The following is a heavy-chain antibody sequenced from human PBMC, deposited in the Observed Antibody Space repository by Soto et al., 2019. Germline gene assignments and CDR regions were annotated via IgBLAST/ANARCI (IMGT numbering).Heavy chain of an antibody. Sequence: QVQLVQSGAEVKKPGASVKVSCKASGYTLTSYGISWVRQAPGQGLEWMGWISAYNGNTNYAQKLQGRVTMTTDTSTSTAYMELRSLRSDDTAVYYCARRDVVVPAAIGGWFDPWGQGTLVTVSS. CDR2: ISAYNGNT. V-gene: IGHV1-18*04. CDR3: ARRDVVVPAAIGGWFDP. J-gene: IGHJ5*02. CDR1: GYTLTSYG. D-gene: IGHD2-2*01.